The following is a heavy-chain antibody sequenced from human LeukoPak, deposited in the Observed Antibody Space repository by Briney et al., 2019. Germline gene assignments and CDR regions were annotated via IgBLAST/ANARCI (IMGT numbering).Heavy chain of an antibody. J-gene: IGHJ3*02. CDR1: GFTFSSYA. V-gene: IGHV3-23*01. CDR2: ISGSGSSI. Sequence: GGSLRLSCAASGFTFSSYAMSWVRQASGKGLEWVSSISGSGSSIYYADSVKGRFTISRDNSKYTVYLQMNSLTAEYTAAYYCAKDRGSSWYLRAFDIWGEGTMRTVSS. CDR3: AKDRGSSWYLRAFDI. D-gene: IGHD6-13*01.